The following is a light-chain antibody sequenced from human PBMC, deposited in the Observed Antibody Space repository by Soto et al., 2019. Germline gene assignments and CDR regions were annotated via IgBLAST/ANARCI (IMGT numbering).Light chain of an antibody. Sequence: EIVLTQSPGTLSLSPGERATLSCRASQSVSTNYLAWYQRKPGQAPRLLIYGASSRATDIPDRFSGSGSGTASTLTITRLKPEDFAVYYYQQYGSSPPTFGQGTKVEL. V-gene: IGKV3-20*01. J-gene: IGKJ1*01. CDR1: QSVSTNY. CDR3: QQYGSSPPT. CDR2: GAS.